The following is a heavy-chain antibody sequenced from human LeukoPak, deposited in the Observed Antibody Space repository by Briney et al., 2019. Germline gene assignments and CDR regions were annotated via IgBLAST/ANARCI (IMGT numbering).Heavy chain of an antibody. J-gene: IGHJ4*02. CDR1: GGSISSSSYY. D-gene: IGHD1-26*01. CDR3: AKSGGYGLIDY. Sequence: SETLSLTCTVSGGSISSSSYYWGWIRQPPGKGLEWIGNIYYGGSTYYNASLQSRVTISIDTSKNQFSLRLNSVTAADTAMYYCAKSGGYGLIDYWGQGTLVTVSS. V-gene: IGHV4-39*01. CDR2: IYYGGST.